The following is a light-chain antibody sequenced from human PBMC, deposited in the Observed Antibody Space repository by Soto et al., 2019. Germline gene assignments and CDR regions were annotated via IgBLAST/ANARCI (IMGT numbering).Light chain of an antibody. Sequence: DFQMTQSPSSVSASVGDRVTITCWASQNISFYLNWYQQQPGKAPDLLIFSASSLQSGVPSRFSGSGSGTDFTLTIRSLQPQDFATYYCQQSFTTPRVTFGQGTRVEIK. J-gene: IGKJ5*01. CDR1: QNISFY. CDR2: SAS. CDR3: QQSFTTPRVT. V-gene: IGKV1-39*01.